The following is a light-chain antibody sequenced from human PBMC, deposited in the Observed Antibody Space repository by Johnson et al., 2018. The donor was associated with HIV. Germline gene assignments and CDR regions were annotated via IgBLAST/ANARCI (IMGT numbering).Light chain of an antibody. CDR3: GTWDSRLTAAAYV. CDR2: ENS. V-gene: IGLV1-51*02. Sequence: QSVLTQPPSVSAAPGQTVTISCSGSSSNIGNNSVTGNQQFPGTAPKLLMHENSRRPSGTPDRFSGSKSGTSATLTIIWLQTGAAAEYDCGTWDSRLTAAAYVCGTGTKVIVL. J-gene: IGLJ1*01. CDR1: SSNIGNNS.